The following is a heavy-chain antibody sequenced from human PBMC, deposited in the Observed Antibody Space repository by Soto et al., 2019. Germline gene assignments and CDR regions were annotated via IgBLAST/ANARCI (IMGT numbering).Heavy chain of an antibody. D-gene: IGHD1-26*01. Sequence: QVQLVESGGGVVQPGRSLRLSCAASGFTFSSYGMHWVRQAPGKGLEWVAVISYDGSNKYYADSVKGRFTISRDNSKNTLYLQMNSLRAEDTAVYYCAKWAGNLFDPWGQGTLVTVSS. V-gene: IGHV3-30*18. J-gene: IGHJ5*02. CDR2: ISYDGSNK. CDR3: AKWAGNLFDP. CDR1: GFTFSSYG.